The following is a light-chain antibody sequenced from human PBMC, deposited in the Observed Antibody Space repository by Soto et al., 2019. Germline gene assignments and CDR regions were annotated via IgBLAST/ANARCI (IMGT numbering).Light chain of an antibody. J-gene: IGKJ1*01. CDR1: QSISTY. CDR3: QQSSTTPRT. CDR2: AAS. Sequence: DIQMTQSPSSLSASVVDRVTITCRASQSISTYLNWYQQKPGKAPKLLIYAASTLQSGVPSRFSGSGSGTDFRLTITSLQPEDIATYYCQQSSTTPRTFGQGTNVDFK. V-gene: IGKV1-39*01.